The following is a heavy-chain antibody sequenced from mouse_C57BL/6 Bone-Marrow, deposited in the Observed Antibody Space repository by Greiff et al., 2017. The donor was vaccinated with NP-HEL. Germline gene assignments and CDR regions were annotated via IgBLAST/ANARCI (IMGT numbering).Heavy chain of an antibody. CDR3: TTDGNYDFDY. Sequence: VQLQQSGAELVRPGASVKLSCTASGFNIKDDYMHWVKQRPEQGLEWIGWIDPENGDTEYASKFQGKATITADTSSNAAYLQLSSLTSEDTAVYYCTTDGNYDFDYWGQGTTLKVSS. J-gene: IGHJ2*01. V-gene: IGHV14-4*01. CDR1: GFNIKDDY. D-gene: IGHD2-1*01. CDR2: IDPENGDT.